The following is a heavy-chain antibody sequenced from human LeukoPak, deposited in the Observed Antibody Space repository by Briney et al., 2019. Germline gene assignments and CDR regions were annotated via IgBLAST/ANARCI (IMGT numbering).Heavy chain of an antibody. CDR3: ARCPIRGGDCYSGWFDP. CDR1: GFTFSSYS. D-gene: IGHD2-21*01. J-gene: IGHJ5*02. V-gene: IGHV3-21*01. Sequence: PGGSLRLSCAASGFTFSSYSMNWVRQAPGKGLEWVSSISSSSSYIYYADSVKGRFSISRDNAKNSMYLQMNSLRAEDTAVYYSARCPIRGGDCYSGWFDPWGQGTLVTVSS. CDR2: ISSSSSYI.